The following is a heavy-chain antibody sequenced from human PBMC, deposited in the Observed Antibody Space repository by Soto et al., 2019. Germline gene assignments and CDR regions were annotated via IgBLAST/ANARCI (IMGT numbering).Heavy chain of an antibody. CDR3: ARWWFGEFFDY. V-gene: IGHV4-30-4*01. Sequence: PSETLSLTCTVSGGSISSGDCYWSWIRQPPGKGLEWIGYIYYSGSTYYNPSLKSRVTISVDTSKNQFSLKLSSVTAADTAAYYCARWWFGEFFDYWGQGTLVTVSS. CDR2: IYYSGST. J-gene: IGHJ4*02. D-gene: IGHD3-10*01. CDR1: GGSISSGDCY.